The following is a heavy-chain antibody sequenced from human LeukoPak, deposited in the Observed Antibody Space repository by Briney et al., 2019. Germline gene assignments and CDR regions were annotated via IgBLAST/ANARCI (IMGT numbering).Heavy chain of an antibody. D-gene: IGHD3-10*01. V-gene: IGHV3-30-3*01. CDR2: ISYDGSNK. Sequence: PGGSLRLSCEASRFTFSSHAMHWVRQAPGKGLEWVAVISYDGSNKHYADSVKGRFTISRDNSTNTLYLEMNSLRAEDTAVYYCARAITLDGSGRYPSYYWGRGTLVTVSS. CDR3: ARAITLDGSGRYPSYY. CDR1: RFTFSSHA. J-gene: IGHJ4*02.